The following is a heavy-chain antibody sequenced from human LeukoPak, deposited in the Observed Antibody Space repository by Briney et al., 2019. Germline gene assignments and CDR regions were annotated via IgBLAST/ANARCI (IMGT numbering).Heavy chain of an antibody. Sequence: GGPLRLSCAASGFTFSSYGMHWVRQAPGKGLEWVAVISYDGSNKYYADSVKGRFTISRDNSKNTLYLQMNSLRAEDTAVYYCARELYYYGSGSYFDYWGQGTLVTVSS. V-gene: IGHV3-30*03. J-gene: IGHJ4*02. CDR2: ISYDGSNK. CDR1: GFTFSSYG. CDR3: ARELYYYGSGSYFDY. D-gene: IGHD3-10*01.